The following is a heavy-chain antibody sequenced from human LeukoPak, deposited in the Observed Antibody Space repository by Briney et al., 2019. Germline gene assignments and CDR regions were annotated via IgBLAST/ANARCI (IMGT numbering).Heavy chain of an antibody. CDR1: GGPISSGDYY. V-gene: IGHV3-7*03. D-gene: IGHD3/OR15-3a*01. CDR2: IKLDGSEK. CDR3: ARDQYDTWSRRGNFDS. J-gene: IGHJ4*02. Sequence: ETLSLTCTVSGGPISSGDYYWSWVRQAPGKGLEWVANIKLDGSEKNYVDSVKGRFTISRDNTKNSLYLQMNSLRAEDTAVFYCARDQYDTWSRRGNFDSWGQGTLVIVSS.